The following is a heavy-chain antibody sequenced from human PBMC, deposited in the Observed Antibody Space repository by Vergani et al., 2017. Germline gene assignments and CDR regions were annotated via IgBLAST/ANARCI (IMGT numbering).Heavy chain of an antibody. CDR1: GGTFSSYA. CDR2: IIPIFGTA. J-gene: IGHJ4*02. CDR3: ATASPLGDCSSTSCYRDLDY. V-gene: IGHV1-69*01. Sequence: QVQLVQSGAEVKKPGSSVKVSCKASGGTFSSYAISWVRQAPGQGLEWMGGIIPIFGTAPYAQTFQGRVTITADESTSTAYMELSSLRSEDTAVYYCATASPLGDCSSTSCYRDLDYWGQGTLVTVSS. D-gene: IGHD2-2*01.